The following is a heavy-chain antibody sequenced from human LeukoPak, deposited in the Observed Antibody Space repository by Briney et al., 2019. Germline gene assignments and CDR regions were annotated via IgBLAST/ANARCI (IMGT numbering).Heavy chain of an antibody. CDR2: MNPNSGNT. CDR1: GYTFTSYD. CDR3: ARGLRGRRGYYYYMDV. D-gene: IGHD1-26*01. Sequence: ASVKVSCKASGYTFTSYDINWVRQATGQGLEWMGWMNPNSGNTGCAQKFQGRVTMTRNTSISTAYMELSSLRSEDTAVYYCARGLRGRRGYYYYMDVWGKGTTVTVSS. V-gene: IGHV1-8*01. J-gene: IGHJ6*03.